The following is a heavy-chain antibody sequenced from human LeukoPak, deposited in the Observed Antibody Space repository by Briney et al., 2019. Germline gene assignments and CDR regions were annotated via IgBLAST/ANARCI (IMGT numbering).Heavy chain of an antibody. Sequence: GGSLRLSCAASGFTFSALYKTWIRQAPGKGLEWVSYISGWGATYYADSVKGRFTISRDNAKNSLCLQMNSLTADDTAVYYCARDPGVSGGGNSGAFDIWGQGTLVAVSS. J-gene: IGHJ3*02. CDR2: ISGWGAT. CDR1: GFTFSALY. CDR3: ARDPGVSGGGNSGAFDI. V-gene: IGHV3-11*04. D-gene: IGHD4-23*01.